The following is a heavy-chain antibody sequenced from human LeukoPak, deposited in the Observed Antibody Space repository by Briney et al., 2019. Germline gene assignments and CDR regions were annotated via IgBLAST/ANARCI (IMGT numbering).Heavy chain of an antibody. CDR3: ARAENYIPEDCFDP. CDR1: GVSISSSSYC. V-gene: IGHV4-39*01. D-gene: IGHD5-24*01. CDR2: ICYSGST. J-gene: IGHJ5*02. Sequence: SETLSLTCTVSGVSISSSSYCWGWIRQPPGKGLEWIGSICYSGSTFYNPSLKSRVTLSVDTSKNQFSLELSSVTAADTALYYCARAENYIPEDCFDPWGQGTLVTVSS.